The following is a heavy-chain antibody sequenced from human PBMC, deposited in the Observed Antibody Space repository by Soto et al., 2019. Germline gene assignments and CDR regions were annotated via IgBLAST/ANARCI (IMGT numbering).Heavy chain of an antibody. D-gene: IGHD3-22*01. CDR2: ISYDGSNK. V-gene: IGHV3-30*18. Sequence: GGSLRLSCAASGFTFSSYGMHWVRQAPGKGLEWVAVISYDGSNKYYADSVKGRFTISRDNSKNTLYLQMNSLRAEDTAVYYCAKDRGDYYDSSGYSPDFDYWGQGTLVTVSS. CDR1: GFTFSSYG. J-gene: IGHJ4*02. CDR3: AKDRGDYYDSSGYSPDFDY.